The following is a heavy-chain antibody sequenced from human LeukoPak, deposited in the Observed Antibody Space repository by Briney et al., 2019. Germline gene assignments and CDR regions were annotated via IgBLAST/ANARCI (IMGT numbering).Heavy chain of an antibody. V-gene: IGHV4-34*01. CDR3: ARRGCSSTSCPVGGYYYYGMDV. CDR1: GGSFSGYY. D-gene: IGHD2-2*01. Sequence: SDPLSLTCAVYGGSFSGYYWSWIRQPPGKGLEWIGEINHSGSTNYNPSLKSRVTISVDTSKNQFSLKLSSVTAADTAVYYCARRGCSSTSCPVGGYYYYGMDVWGKGTTVTVSS. CDR2: INHSGST. J-gene: IGHJ6*04.